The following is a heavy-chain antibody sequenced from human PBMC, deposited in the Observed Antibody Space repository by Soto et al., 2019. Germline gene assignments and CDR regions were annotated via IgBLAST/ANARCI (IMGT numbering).Heavy chain of an antibody. CDR1: GFTFSNSA. D-gene: IGHD2-21*02. J-gene: IGHJ4*02. V-gene: IGHV3-23*01. Sequence: EVQLLESGGGLAQPGGSLRLSCAASGFTFSNSAMSWVRQVPGKGLEWAAGISSGGGHTNYADSVKGRFTISRDNFKDTLYLQMNSLRVEDTALYYCAKVQEFCGYNCYTVDSWGQGALVTVSS. CDR2: ISSGGGHT. CDR3: AKVQEFCGYNCYTVDS.